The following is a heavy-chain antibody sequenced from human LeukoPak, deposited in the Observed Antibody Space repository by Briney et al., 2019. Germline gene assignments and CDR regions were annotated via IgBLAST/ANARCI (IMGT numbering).Heavy chain of an antibody. CDR2: ISYDGNDK. V-gene: IGHV3-30-3*01. D-gene: IGHD5-18*01. Sequence: GGSLRLSCAASGFTFSNYAMHWVRQAPGKGLEWVAIISYDGNDKYYTDSVKGRFTISRDKSKNTLYLQMNSLRAEDTAVYYCARDRDTAMGLWDQGTLVTVSS. CDR1: GFTFSNYA. CDR3: ARDRDTAMGL. J-gene: IGHJ4*02.